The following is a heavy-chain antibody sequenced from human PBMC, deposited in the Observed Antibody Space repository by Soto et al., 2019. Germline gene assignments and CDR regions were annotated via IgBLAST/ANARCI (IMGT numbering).Heavy chain of an antibody. V-gene: IGHV1-69*05. D-gene: IGHD5-18*01. CDR1: GGTFSSYA. CDR3: ARLTASHQNYYYYYGMDV. Sequence: SVKVSCKSSGGTFSSYAISCVRQAPGQGLEWMGGIIPIFGTANYAQKLQGRVTMTTDTSTSTAYMELRSLRSDDTAVYYCARLTASHQNYYYYYGMDVWGQGTTVTVS. CDR2: IIPIFGTA. J-gene: IGHJ6*02.